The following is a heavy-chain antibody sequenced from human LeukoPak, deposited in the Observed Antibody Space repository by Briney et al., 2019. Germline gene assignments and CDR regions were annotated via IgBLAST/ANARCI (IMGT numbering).Heavy chain of an antibody. CDR3: ATIRLYDSSGYYQRNFDY. D-gene: IGHD3-22*01. V-gene: IGHV4-34*01. CDR1: GGSFSGYY. Sequence: PSETLSLTCAVYGGSFSGYYWSWIRQPPGKGLEWIGEINHSGSTNYNPSLKSRVTISVDTSKNQFSLKLSSVTAADTAVYDCATIRLYDSSGYYQRNFDYWGQGTLVTVSS. J-gene: IGHJ4*02. CDR2: INHSGST.